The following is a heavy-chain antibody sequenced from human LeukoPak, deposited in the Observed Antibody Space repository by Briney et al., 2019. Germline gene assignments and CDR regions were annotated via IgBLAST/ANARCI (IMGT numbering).Heavy chain of an antibody. CDR2: INPSSGST. CDR3: ARGFRSRGPNGMDV. Sequence: ASVKVSCKASGYTFTNYYMHWVRQAPGQGLEWMGIINPSSGSTTYAQKFQDRVTMTRDTSTSTVYMELSSLRSEDTAVYSCARGFRSRGPNGMDVWGRGTTVTVSS. D-gene: IGHD3-10*01. V-gene: IGHV1-46*01. J-gene: IGHJ6*02. CDR1: GYTFTNYY.